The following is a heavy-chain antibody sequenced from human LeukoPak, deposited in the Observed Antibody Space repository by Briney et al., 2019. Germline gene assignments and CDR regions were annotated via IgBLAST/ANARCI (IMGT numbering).Heavy chain of an antibody. CDR3: ARGRTTRASWFDP. J-gene: IGHJ5*02. CDR2: IYYSGST. Sequence: SQTLSLTCTVSGGSISSGDYYWSWIRQPPGKGREWIGYIYYSGSTYYNPSLKSRVTISVDTSKNQFSLKLSSVTAADTAVYYCARGRTTRASWFDPWGQGTLVTVSS. CDR1: GGSISSGDYY. D-gene: IGHD1-7*01. V-gene: IGHV4-30-4*08.